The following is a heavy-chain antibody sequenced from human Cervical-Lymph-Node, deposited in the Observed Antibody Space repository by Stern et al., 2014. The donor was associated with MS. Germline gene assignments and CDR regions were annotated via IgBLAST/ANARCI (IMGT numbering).Heavy chain of an antibody. CDR1: GYTFTSFG. Sequence: QVQLVQSGTEVRKPGASVKVSCRASGYTFTSFGISWVRRTPGQGLEFMGWISGYNGDTKYPQKCQGRVVLTTDTSTSTAYMDLTSLRSDDTAMYYCARGPYCSSTSCYTNGYYFYGLDVWGQGTTVTVSS. J-gene: IGHJ6*02. CDR2: ISGYNGDT. CDR3: ARGPYCSSTSCYTNGYYFYGLDV. V-gene: IGHV1-18*01. D-gene: IGHD2-2*02.